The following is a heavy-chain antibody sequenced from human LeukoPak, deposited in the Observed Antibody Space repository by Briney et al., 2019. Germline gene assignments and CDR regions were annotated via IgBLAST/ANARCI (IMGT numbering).Heavy chain of an antibody. Sequence: PGGSLRLSCAASGFTVSSNYMSWVRQAPGKGLEWVSVIYTGGTTYYADSVKGRFTISRDNSKNMLYLQMNSLRAEDTAVYYCARSYYSGSYYPSVDVWGQGTTVTVSS. D-gene: IGHD3-10*01. J-gene: IGHJ6*02. CDR1: GFTVSSNY. CDR2: IYTGGTT. V-gene: IGHV3-53*01. CDR3: ARSYYSGSYYPSVDV.